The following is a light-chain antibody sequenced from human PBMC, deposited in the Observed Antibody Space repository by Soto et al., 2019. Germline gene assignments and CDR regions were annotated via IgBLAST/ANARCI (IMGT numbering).Light chain of an antibody. CDR2: GAS. CDR3: RQYGSSPLT. V-gene: IGKV3-20*01. CDR1: QSVSSSY. J-gene: IGKJ4*01. Sequence: EIVLTQSPGTLSLSPGERATLSCRASQSVSSSYLAWYQQKPGQAPRLLIYGASSRATGIPDRFSGSGSGTAFTLSISRLDPEDFGVYYCRQYGSSPLTFGGGTKVEI.